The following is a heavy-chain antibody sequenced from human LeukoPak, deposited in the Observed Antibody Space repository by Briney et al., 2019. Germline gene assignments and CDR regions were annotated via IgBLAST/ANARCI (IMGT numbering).Heavy chain of an antibody. Sequence: GGSLRLSCVASGFTFSTYSMTWVRQAPGKGLEWVSAISGSGGSTYYADSVKGRFTISRDNSKNTLYLQMNSLRAEDTAVYYCATSSDDILTGQRFDYWGQGTLVTVSS. D-gene: IGHD3-9*01. CDR2: ISGSGGST. V-gene: IGHV3-23*01. CDR3: ATSSDDILTGQRFDY. J-gene: IGHJ4*02. CDR1: GFTFSTYS.